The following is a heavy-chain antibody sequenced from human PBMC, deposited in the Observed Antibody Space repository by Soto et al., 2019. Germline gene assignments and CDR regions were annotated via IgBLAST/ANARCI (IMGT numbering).Heavy chain of an antibody. J-gene: IGHJ6*02. CDR2: INSDGSST. CDR1: GFTFSSYW. Sequence: GGSLGLSCAASGFTFSSYWMHWVRQAPGKGLVWVSRINSDGSSTSYADSVKGRFTISRDNAKNTLYLQMNSLRAEDTAVYYCARSYDYGGNLVPRYGIDVWGQGTTVTVSS. D-gene: IGHD4-17*01. V-gene: IGHV3-74*01. CDR3: ARSYDYGGNLVPRYGIDV.